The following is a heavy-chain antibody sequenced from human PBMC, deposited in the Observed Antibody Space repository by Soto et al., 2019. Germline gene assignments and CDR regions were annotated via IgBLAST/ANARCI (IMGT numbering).Heavy chain of an antibody. D-gene: IGHD1-26*01. V-gene: IGHV5-51*03. CDR3: AAYRWELGNYYYGMDV. Sequence: GESLTISCKGSGYSFTSYWIGWVRQMPGKGLEWMGIIYPGDSDTRYSPSFQGQVTISADKSISTAYLQWSSLKASDTAMYYCAAYRWELGNYYYGMDVWGQGTTVTVSS. CDR1: GYSFTSYW. J-gene: IGHJ6*02. CDR2: IYPGDSDT.